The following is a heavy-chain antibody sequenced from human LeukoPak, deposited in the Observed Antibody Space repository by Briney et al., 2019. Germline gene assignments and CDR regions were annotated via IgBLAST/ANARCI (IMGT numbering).Heavy chain of an antibody. V-gene: IGHV4-4*07. CDR1: GGSISSYY. J-gene: IGHJ4*02. CDR3: AKHYMGSSYNRGLDY. Sequence: SETLSLTCTVSGGSISSYYWSWIRQPAGKGLEWIGRIYTSGSTNYNPSLKSRVTISVDTSKNQFSLKLSSVTAADTAIYYCAKHYMGSSYNRGLDYWGQGTLVTVSS. CDR2: IYTSGST. D-gene: IGHD3-10*01.